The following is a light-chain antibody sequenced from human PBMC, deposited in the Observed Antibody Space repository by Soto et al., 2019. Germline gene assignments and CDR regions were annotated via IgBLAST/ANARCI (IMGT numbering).Light chain of an antibody. Sequence: QSALTQPASVSGSPGQSITISCTGTSSDIGGHDDVSWYQQHPGKVPKLLIYGVTDRPSGVSNRFSGSKSGNVASLTISGLQAEDEADYYCCSYTSDLTPYVFGTGTRSPS. J-gene: IGLJ1*01. V-gene: IGLV2-14*03. CDR2: GVT. CDR3: CSYTSDLTPYV. CDR1: SSDIGGHDD.